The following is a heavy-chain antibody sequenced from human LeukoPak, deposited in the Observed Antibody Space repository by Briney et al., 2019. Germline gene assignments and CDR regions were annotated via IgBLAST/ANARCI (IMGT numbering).Heavy chain of an antibody. Sequence: PGGSLRLSCAASGFTVSSNYMSWVRQAPGKGLEWVSVIYSGGSTYYADSVKGRFTISRDNAMNSLYLQMNGLRAEDTAVYYCARDGWGTFDYWGQGTLVTVSS. CDR1: GFTVSSNY. V-gene: IGHV3-53*01. D-gene: IGHD3-16*01. J-gene: IGHJ4*02. CDR2: IYSGGST. CDR3: ARDGWGTFDY.